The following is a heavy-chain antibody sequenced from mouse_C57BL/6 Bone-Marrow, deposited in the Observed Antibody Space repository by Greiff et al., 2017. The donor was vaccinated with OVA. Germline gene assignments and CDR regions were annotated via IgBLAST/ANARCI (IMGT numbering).Heavy chain of an antibody. V-gene: IGHV7-1*01. CDR2: SRNKANDYTT. Sequence: EVKLEESGGGLVQSGRSLRLSCATSGFTFSDFYMEWVRQAPGKGLEWIAASRNKANDYTTEYSASVKGRFIVSRDTSQSILYLQMNALRAEDTAIYYCARGNQNYYAMDYWGQGTSVTVSS. CDR1: GFTFSDFY. CDR3: ARGNQNYYAMDY. J-gene: IGHJ4*01.